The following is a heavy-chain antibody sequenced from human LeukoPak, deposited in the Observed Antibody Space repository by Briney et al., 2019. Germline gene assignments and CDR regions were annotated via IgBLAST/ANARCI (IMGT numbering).Heavy chain of an antibody. CDR1: GYSFTTYG. V-gene: IGHV1-18*01. J-gene: IGHJ4*02. CDR3: ARSSLAVAGSVFDY. Sequence: ASVKVSCKASGYSFTTYGISWVRQAPGQGLEWMGWISTYNGNTHYAQKLQGRVTMTTDTSTSTAYMELRSLRSDDTAVYYCARSSLAVAGSVFDYWGQGTLVTVSS. D-gene: IGHD6-19*01. CDR2: ISTYNGNT.